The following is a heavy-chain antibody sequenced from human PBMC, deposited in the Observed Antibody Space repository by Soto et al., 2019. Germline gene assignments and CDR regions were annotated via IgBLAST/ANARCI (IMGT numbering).Heavy chain of an antibody. D-gene: IGHD2-21*02. CDR3: ARLSRYGGNSIYYYGMDV. V-gene: IGHV5-51*01. CDR2: IYPGDSDT. J-gene: IGHJ6*02. Sequence: GESLKISCKGSGYSFTSYWIGWVRQMPGKGLEWMGIIYPGDSDTRYSPSFQGQVTISADKSISTAYLQWSSLKASDTAMYYCARLSRYGGNSIYYYGMDVWGQGTRVTVSS. CDR1: GYSFTSYW.